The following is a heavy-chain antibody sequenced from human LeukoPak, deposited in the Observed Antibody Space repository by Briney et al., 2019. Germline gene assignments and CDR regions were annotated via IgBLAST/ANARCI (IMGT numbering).Heavy chain of an antibody. J-gene: IGHJ3*02. CDR3: ATEVGVDAFDI. D-gene: IGHD1-26*01. Sequence: GASVKVSCKASGGTFSSYAISWVRQAPGQGLEWMGGIIPIFGTANYAQKFQGRVTMTEDTSTDTAYMELSSLRSEDTAVYYCATEVGVDAFDIWGQGTMVTVSS. CDR2: IIPIFGTA. V-gene: IGHV1-69*06. CDR1: GGTFSSYA.